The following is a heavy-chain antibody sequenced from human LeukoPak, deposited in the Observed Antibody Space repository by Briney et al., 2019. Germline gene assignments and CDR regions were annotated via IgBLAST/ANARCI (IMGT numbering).Heavy chain of an antibody. J-gene: IGHJ4*02. CDR3: ATLQSSGYDYSDY. CDR1: GASISSYY. V-gene: IGHV4-59*08. D-gene: IGHD3-22*01. Sequence: SETLSLTCTVSGASISSYYWSWIRQPPGKELEWIGYIYYTGSTDYIPSLKSRVTMSVDTSKNQFSLKLSSVTAADTAVYYCATLQSSGYDYSDYWGQGILVTVSS. CDR2: IYYTGST.